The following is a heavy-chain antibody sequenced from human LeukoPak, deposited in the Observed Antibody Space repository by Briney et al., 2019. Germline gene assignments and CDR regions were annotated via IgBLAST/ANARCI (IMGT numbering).Heavy chain of an antibody. V-gene: IGHV3-53*01. CDR2: IYSGGST. J-gene: IGHJ4*02. Sequence: GGSLRLSCAASGFTVSSNYMSWVRQAPGKGLEWVSVIYSGGSTYYADSVKGRFTITKDNYKNTLYLQMNRLRAEDTAVYYGARVKGGSSWEFDYWGQGTLVTVSS. CDR3: ARVKGGSSWEFDY. D-gene: IGHD6-13*01. CDR1: GFTVSSNY.